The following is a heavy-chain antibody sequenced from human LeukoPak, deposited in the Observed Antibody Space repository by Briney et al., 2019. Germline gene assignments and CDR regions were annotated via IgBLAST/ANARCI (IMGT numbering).Heavy chain of an antibody. CDR3: ARTMVRGVIVGFDY. D-gene: IGHD3-10*01. Sequence: SVKVSCKASGGTFISYAISWVRQAPGQGREWMGGIIPIFGTANYAQKFQGRVTITTDESTSTAYMELSSLRSEGTAVYYCARTMVRGVIVGFDYWGQGTLVTVSS. CDR2: IIPIFGTA. CDR1: GGTFISYA. J-gene: IGHJ4*02. V-gene: IGHV1-69*05.